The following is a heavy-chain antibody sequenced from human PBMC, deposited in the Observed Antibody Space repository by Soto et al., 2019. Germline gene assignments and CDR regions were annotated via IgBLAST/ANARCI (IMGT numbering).Heavy chain of an antibody. CDR2: MNPNTGNT. V-gene: IGHV1-8*01. Sequence: ASVKVSCKASGYTFTHYDINWVRQATGQGLEWMGWMNPNTGNTGFAQKFQDRVTMTRNTSISTAYMELSSLRSEDTALYFCARGGWPPPFDFSGQGTLVTVSS. J-gene: IGHJ4*02. D-gene: IGHD2-15*01. CDR3: ARGGWPPPFDF. CDR1: GYTFTHYD.